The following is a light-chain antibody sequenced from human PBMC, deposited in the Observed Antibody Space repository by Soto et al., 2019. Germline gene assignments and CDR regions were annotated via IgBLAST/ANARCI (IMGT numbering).Light chain of an antibody. CDR2: DAS. Sequence: EIVLTQSPVTLSLSPGERATLSCGASQTVSSGYLAWYQQRPGLAPRLLIYDASSRATGIPDRFSGSGSGTDFSLTISRLEPEDSGVYYCQQYSSSPYTFGQGTKVDIK. CDR3: QQYSSSPYT. CDR1: QTVSSGY. J-gene: IGKJ2*01. V-gene: IGKV3D-20*01.